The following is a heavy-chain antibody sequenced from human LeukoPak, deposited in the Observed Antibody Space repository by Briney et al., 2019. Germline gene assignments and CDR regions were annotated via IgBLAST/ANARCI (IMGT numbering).Heavy chain of an antibody. Sequence: GRSLRLSCAASGSTFSSYGMHWVRQAPGKGLEWVAVISYDGSNKYYADSVKGRFTISRDNSKNTLYLQMNSLRAEDTAVYYCAKEPGYCSSTSCPGEVFLYGMDVWGKGTTVTVSS. V-gene: IGHV3-30*18. CDR1: GSTFSSYG. CDR3: AKEPGYCSSTSCPGEVFLYGMDV. J-gene: IGHJ6*04. CDR2: ISYDGSNK. D-gene: IGHD2-2*01.